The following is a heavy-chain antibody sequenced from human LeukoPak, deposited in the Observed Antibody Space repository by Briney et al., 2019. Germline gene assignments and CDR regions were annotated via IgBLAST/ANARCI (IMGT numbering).Heavy chain of an antibody. CDR3: ARVRGYSYDSSDFDY. D-gene: IGHD5-18*01. Sequence: SETLSPTCTVSGDSTSYYYWSWIRQPPGKGLEWIGKIYYSGNTNYNPSLKSRVTISVDTSKNQFSLKLSSVTAADTAVYYCARVRGYSYDSSDFDYWGQGTLVTVSS. CDR2: IYYSGNT. CDR1: GDSTSYYY. J-gene: IGHJ4*02. V-gene: IGHV4-59*01.